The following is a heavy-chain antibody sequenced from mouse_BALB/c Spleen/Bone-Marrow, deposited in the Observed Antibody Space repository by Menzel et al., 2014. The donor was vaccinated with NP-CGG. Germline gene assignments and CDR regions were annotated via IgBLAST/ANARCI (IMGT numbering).Heavy chain of an antibody. CDR1: GYTFTSHW. D-gene: IGHD2-1*01. V-gene: IGHV1S81*02. J-gene: IGHJ4*01. Sequence: VQLVESGAELVKPGASVKLSCKASGYTFTSHWMHWVKQRPGQGLEWIGEINPSNGRSNYNEKFKSNATLTVDKSSSTAYMQLSSLTSEDSAVYYCARRGNYGAMDYWGQGTSVTVSS. CDR3: ARRGNYGAMDY. CDR2: INPSNGRS.